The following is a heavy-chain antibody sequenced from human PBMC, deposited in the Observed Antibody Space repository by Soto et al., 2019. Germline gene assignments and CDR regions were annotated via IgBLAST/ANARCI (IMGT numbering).Heavy chain of an antibody. Sequence: QVQLVQSGAEVKETGASVKVSCKTSGFTFTAYPLHWVRQAPGQGLEWMGFINPSRGSAQYSQKFQGRVTMTRDTSLTTAYMEVNGLKSDDTALYFCVRDADLLYAKSDYFGFDVWGQGTMVTVAS. D-gene: IGHD3-10*01. CDR2: INPSRGSA. CDR1: GFTFTAYP. V-gene: IGHV1-2*02. CDR3: VRDADLLYAKSDYFGFDV. J-gene: IGHJ6*02.